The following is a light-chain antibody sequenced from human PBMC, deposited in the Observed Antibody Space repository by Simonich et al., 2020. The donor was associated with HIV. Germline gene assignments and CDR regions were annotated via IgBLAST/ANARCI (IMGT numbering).Light chain of an antibody. CDR3: SSYAGRNPVV. Sequence: QSALTQPPSASGSPGQSVTISCTGTRSDVGGFNYVSWYQQYPGKAPKLLIDEVSMGPTGVPDRFSGSKSGNTASLTVSGLQAEDEADYYCSSYAGRNPVVFGGGTELTVL. J-gene: IGLJ2*01. CDR2: EVS. CDR1: RSDVGGFNY. V-gene: IGLV2-8*01.